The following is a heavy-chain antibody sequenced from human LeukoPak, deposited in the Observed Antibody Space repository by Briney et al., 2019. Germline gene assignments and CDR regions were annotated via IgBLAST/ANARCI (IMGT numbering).Heavy chain of an antibody. V-gene: IGHV4-38-2*02. Sequence: KPSETLSLTCTVSGYSITSGYFWGWIRQPPGKGLEFIGTIYHSGSTYYNPSLKSRVTISVDTSKNQFSLKLSSVAAADTAVYYCARSQFFSSGRYYFDSWSQGTLVTVSS. CDR2: IYHSGST. CDR3: ARSQFFSSGRYYFDS. D-gene: IGHD6-6*01. CDR1: GYSITSGYF. J-gene: IGHJ4*02.